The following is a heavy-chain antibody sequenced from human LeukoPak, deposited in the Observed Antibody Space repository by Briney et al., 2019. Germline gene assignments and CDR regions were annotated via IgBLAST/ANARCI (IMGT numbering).Heavy chain of an antibody. CDR1: GFTFSSYA. J-gene: IGHJ4*02. D-gene: IGHD5-12*01. Sequence: GGSLRLSCAASGFTFSSYAMHWVRQAPGKGLEWVALISSDGNDKLYGDSVKGRFTISRDDSKSTLYLQMNSLRAEDTAVYYCTTKVIRGNSGDDYDDWGQGTLVTVSS. CDR2: ISSDGNDK. V-gene: IGHV3-30*04. CDR3: TTKVIRGNSGDDYDD.